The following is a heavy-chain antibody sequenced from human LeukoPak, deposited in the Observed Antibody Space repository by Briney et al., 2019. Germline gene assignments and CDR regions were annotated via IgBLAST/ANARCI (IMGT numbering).Heavy chain of an antibody. CDR3: VGANRKYYFDY. Sequence: GGSLRLSCAASSLAFSSYSMKGVRRARGKGREWVSYISSRGATIYYAASVTGRFTISTDNAKSSLYLQMNSLRDEDTAIYYCVGANRKYYFDYWGQGTLVTVSS. J-gene: IGHJ4*02. D-gene: IGHD1-14*01. V-gene: IGHV3-48*02. CDR1: SLAFSSYS. CDR2: ISSRGATI.